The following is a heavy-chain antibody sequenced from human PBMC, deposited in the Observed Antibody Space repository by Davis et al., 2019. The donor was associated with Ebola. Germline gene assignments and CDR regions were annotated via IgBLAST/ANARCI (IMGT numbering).Heavy chain of an antibody. D-gene: IGHD6-13*01. CDR2: ISWNSGSI. CDR1: GFTFDDYA. J-gene: IGHJ3*02. CDR3: AKDKVAAATLFDAFDI. Sequence: PGGSLRLSCAASGFTFDDYAMHWVRQAPGKGLEWVSGISWNSGSIGYADSVKGRFTISRDNAKNSLYLQMNSLRAEDTALYYCAKDKVAAATLFDAFDIWGQGTMVTVSS. V-gene: IGHV3-9*01.